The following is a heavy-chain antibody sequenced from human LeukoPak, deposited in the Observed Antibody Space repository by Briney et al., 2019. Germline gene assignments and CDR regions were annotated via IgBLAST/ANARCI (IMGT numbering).Heavy chain of an antibody. J-gene: IGHJ6*03. V-gene: IGHV4-39*07. CDR3: ARGGSYYYYYYYMDV. CDR1: GGSISSSSYY. CDR2: IYYSGST. D-gene: IGHD3-10*01. Sequence: SETLSLTCTVSGGSISSSSYYWGWIRQPPGKGLEWIGSIYYSGSTYYNPSLKSRVTISVDTSKNQFSLKLSSVTAADTAVYYCARGGSYYYYYYYMDVWGKGTTVTVSS.